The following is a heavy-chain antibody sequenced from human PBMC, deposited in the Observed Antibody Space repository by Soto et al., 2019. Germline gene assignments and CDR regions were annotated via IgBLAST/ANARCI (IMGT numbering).Heavy chain of an antibody. CDR1: GFTFSSYW. J-gene: IGHJ3*02. CDR3: ARDSYDRAATGAFDS. D-gene: IGHD2-15*01. V-gene: IGHV3-7*01. Sequence: EVQLVESGGGLVQPGGSLRLSCAASGFTFSSYWMSWVRQAPGKGLEWVANIKQDGSEKYYVDSVKGRFTISRDNAKNSLYLQMNSLRAEDTAVYYCARDSYDRAATGAFDSWGQGTMVTVSS. CDR2: IKQDGSEK.